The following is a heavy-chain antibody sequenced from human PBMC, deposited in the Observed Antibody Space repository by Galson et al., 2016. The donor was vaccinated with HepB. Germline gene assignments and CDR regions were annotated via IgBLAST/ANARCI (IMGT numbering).Heavy chain of an antibody. CDR3: VRDHSVVPTTAYNWFDP. J-gene: IGHJ5*02. CDR2: INSDGTSA. V-gene: IGHV3-74*01. Sequence: SLRLSCAASGFTFTRYWMHWVRQAPGKGLVWISRINSDGTSASYADSMKGRFTISRDNAKNTLYLQMNSLRAEDTAVYFCVRDHSVVPTTAYNWFDPWGRGTLVTVSS. D-gene: IGHD4-23*01. CDR1: GFTFTRYW.